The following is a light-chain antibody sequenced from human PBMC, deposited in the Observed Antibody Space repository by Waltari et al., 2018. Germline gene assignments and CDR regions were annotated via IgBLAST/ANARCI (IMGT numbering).Light chain of an antibody. V-gene: IGLV2-14*03. CDR1: YSDLGSLDY. Sequence: SALTQPDSVSASPGQSITISCSGSYSDLGSLDYVSWLKQYPGNSPKLMIYDVSNLPSGVSDRFSRARSGKTASLTISGLQAEDEAEYYCVAYTSTRTPYVFGSGTRVTVL. CDR2: DVS. J-gene: IGLJ1*01. CDR3: VAYTSTRTPYV.